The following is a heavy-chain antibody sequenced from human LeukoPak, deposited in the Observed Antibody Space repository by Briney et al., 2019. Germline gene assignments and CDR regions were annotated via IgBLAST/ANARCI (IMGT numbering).Heavy chain of an antibody. CDR3: ARDLDDY. Sequence: PEGSLRLSCAASGFTFSSYAMSWVRQAPGKGLEWVSSISSSSSYIYYADSVKGRFTISRDNAKNSLYLQMNSLRAEDTAVYYCARDLDDYWGQGTLVTVSS. D-gene: IGHD1-1*01. V-gene: IGHV3-21*01. J-gene: IGHJ4*02. CDR2: ISSSSSYI. CDR1: GFTFSSYA.